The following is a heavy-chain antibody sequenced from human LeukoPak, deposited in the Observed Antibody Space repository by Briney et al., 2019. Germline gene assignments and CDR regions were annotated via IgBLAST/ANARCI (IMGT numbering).Heavy chain of an antibody. Sequence: GASLRLSCAASGFIFSNYGMSWVRQAPGKGLEWVSAITGSGDTTYYADSVKGRFTISRDNSKNTLYVEMNTLRAEDTAVYYCEKWGYYDSLTGYYVSDFWGQGTLVSVSS. D-gene: IGHD3-9*01. J-gene: IGHJ4*02. V-gene: IGHV3-23*01. CDR1: GFIFSNYG. CDR3: EKWGYYDSLTGYYVSDF. CDR2: ITGSGDTT.